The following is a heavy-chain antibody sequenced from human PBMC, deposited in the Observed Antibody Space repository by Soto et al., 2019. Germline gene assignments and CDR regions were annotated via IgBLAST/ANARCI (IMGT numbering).Heavy chain of an antibody. CDR3: AKQGGYYYVIDV. CDR1: GGSISSGYYY. J-gene: IGHJ6*02. Sequence: PSETLSLTCTVSGGSISSGYYYWSWIRQPPGKGLEWIGYIYYSGSTYYNPSLKSRVTISVDTSKNQFSLKLSSVTAADTAVYYCAKQGGYYYVIDVFGQGTTVTFSS. V-gene: IGHV4-30-4*01. D-gene: IGHD1-26*01. CDR2: IYYSGST.